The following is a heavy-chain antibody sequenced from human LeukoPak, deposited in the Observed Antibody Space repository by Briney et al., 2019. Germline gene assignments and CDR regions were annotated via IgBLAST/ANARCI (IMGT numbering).Heavy chain of an antibody. Sequence: GGSLRLSCAASGFTFSSYSMNWVRQAPGKGLEWVSNIRTSAEGANYAYYADSVKGRVTISRDDAKNTLYLHMNSLRDDDTAVYYCASDQRYAFDYWGQGILVTVSS. J-gene: IGHJ4*02. V-gene: IGHV3-48*02. D-gene: IGHD3-9*01. CDR3: ASDQRYAFDY. CDR2: IRTSAEGANYA. CDR1: GFTFSSYS.